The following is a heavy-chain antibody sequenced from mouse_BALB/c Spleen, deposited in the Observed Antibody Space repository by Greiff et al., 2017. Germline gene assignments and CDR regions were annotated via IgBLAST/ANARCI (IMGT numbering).Heavy chain of an antibody. CDR2: IYPGNGDT. CDR3: ARSYGSSYGYFDV. V-gene: IGHV1-12*01. D-gene: IGHD1-1*01. CDR1: GYTFTSYN. Sequence: QVQLQQPGAELVKPGASVKMSCKASGYTFTSYNMHWVKQTPGQGLEWIGAIYPGNGDTSYNQKFKGKATLTADKSSSTAYMQLSSLTSEDSAVYYCARSYGSSYGYFDVWGAGTTVTVSS. J-gene: IGHJ1*01.